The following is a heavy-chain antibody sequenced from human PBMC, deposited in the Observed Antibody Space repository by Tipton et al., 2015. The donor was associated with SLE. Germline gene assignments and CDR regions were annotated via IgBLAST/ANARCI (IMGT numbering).Heavy chain of an antibody. V-gene: IGHV4-59*12. CDR1: GGSISSYY. J-gene: IGHJ5*02. D-gene: IGHD3-3*01. Sequence: TLSLTCTVSGGSISSYYWSWIRQPPGKGLEWIGYIYYSGSTYYNPSLKSRVTISVDTSKNQFSLKLNSVTAADTAVYYCTLEDFFENWFDPWGQGTLVTVSS. CDR3: TLEDFFENWFDP. CDR2: IYYSGST.